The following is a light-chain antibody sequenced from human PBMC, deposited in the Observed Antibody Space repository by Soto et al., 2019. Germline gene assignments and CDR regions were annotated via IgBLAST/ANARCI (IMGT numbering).Light chain of an antibody. CDR1: SRDIGTSNL. V-gene: IGLV2-23*02. CDR2: EVT. Sequence: LTQPASVSGSPGQSITISCTGTSRDIGTSNLVSWYQQYPGKAPKLMIYEVTKRPSGISYRFSGSKSGNTASLTISGLQPEDEADYYCYYFTGISTSLFVFGTGTKVNVL. CDR3: YYFTGISTSLFV. J-gene: IGLJ1*01.